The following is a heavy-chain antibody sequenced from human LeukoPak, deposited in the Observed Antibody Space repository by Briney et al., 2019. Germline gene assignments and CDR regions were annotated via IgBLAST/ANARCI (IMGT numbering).Heavy chain of an antibody. CDR3: ATPSGRPLKSGVNRIGEFSYYYYGMDV. CDR1: GFTFSSYG. V-gene: IGHV3-30*03. CDR2: ISYDGSNK. J-gene: IGHJ6*04. Sequence: PGGSLRLSCAASGFTFSSYGMHWVRQAPGKGLEWVAVISYDGSNKYYADSVKGRFTISRDNSKNTLYLQMNSLRSEDTAVYYCATPSGRPLKSGVNRIGEFSYYYYGMDVWGKGTTVTVSS. D-gene: IGHD3-10*01.